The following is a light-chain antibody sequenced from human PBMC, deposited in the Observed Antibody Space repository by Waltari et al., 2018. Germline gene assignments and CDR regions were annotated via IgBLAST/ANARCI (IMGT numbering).Light chain of an antibody. CDR2: LGS. Sequence: DIVMTQSPLSLPVTPGEPASISCRSSQSLLNSNGFNYLDWYLQRPGQSPQLLIDLGSHRAAGVPARFSASAAGADFTLKISRVEAEDVGVDYCRQALRTPCGFGQGTKVEI. CDR1: QSLLNSNGFNY. V-gene: IGKV2-28*01. CDR3: RQALRTPCG. J-gene: IGKJ1*01.